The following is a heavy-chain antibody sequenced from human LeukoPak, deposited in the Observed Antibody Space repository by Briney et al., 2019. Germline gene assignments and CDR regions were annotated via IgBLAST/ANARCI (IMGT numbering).Heavy chain of an antibody. D-gene: IGHD5-18*01. Sequence: ASVKVSCKASGYTFTGYYMHWVRQAPGQGLEWMGWINPNSGGTNYAQKFQGRVTMSRDTSTSTLYMELSSLRSEDTAVYYCARVHRSVDTAMAPFDYWGQGTLVTVSS. CDR3: ARVHRSVDTAMAPFDY. CDR2: INPNSGGT. CDR1: GYTFTGYY. J-gene: IGHJ4*02. V-gene: IGHV1-2*02.